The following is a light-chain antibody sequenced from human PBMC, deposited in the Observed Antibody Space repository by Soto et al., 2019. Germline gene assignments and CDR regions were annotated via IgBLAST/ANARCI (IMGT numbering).Light chain of an antibody. V-gene: IGKV3-20*01. J-gene: IGKJ3*01. CDR3: QQYGSSPFT. CDR2: GAS. Sequence: EFVLTQSTGTLSLSPGERATLSCRASQSVSSSYLAWYQQKPGQAPRLLIYGASSRATGIPDRFSGSGSGTDFTLTISRLEPEDFAVYYCQQYGSSPFTFGPGTKVDIK. CDR1: QSVSSSY.